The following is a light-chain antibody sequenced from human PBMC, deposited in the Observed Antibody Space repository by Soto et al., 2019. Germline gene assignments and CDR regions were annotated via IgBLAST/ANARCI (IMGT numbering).Light chain of an antibody. CDR2: GAS. CDR3: QQYNNWLT. V-gene: IGKV3-15*01. CDR1: QNVSSN. J-gene: IGKJ4*01. Sequence: EIVMTQSPATLSVSPGERATLSCRASQNVSSNLAWYQQKPGQAPRRLIYGASTRATGIPARFSGSGSGTEFTLTISSLQSEDFAVYYCQQYNNWLTFGGGTKVEIK.